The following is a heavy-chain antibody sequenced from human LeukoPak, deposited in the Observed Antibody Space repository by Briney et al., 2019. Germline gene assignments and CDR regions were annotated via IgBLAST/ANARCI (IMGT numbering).Heavy chain of an antibody. V-gene: IGHV3-43*02. CDR2: ISGSGGTT. CDR3: ARSSPYSYGYYFDY. CDR1: GFTFDDYA. J-gene: IGHJ4*02. D-gene: IGHD5-18*01. Sequence: GGSLRLSCAASGFTFDDYAMHWVRQAPGKGLEWVSLISGSGGTTSYADSVKGRFTISRDNAKNSLYLQMNSLRAEDTAVYYCARSSPYSYGYYFDYWGQGTLVTVSS.